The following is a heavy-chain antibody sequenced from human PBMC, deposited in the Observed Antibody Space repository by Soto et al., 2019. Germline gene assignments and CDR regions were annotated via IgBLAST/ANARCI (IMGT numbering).Heavy chain of an antibody. CDR2: IYYSGST. Sequence: PSETLSLTCTVSGGSISSGGYYWSWIRQHPGKGLEWIGYIYYSGSTYYDPSLKSRVTISVDTSKNQFSLKLSSVTAADTAVYYCAAYRDGYSPFDYWGQGTLVTVSS. V-gene: IGHV4-31*03. J-gene: IGHJ4*02. CDR3: AAYRDGYSPFDY. D-gene: IGHD5-18*01. CDR1: GGSISSGGYY.